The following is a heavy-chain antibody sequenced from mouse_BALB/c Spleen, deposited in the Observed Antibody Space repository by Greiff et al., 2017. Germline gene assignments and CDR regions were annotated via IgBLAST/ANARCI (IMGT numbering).Heavy chain of an antibody. D-gene: IGHD2-3*01. CDR2: INPYNDGT. CDR1: GYTFTSYV. CDR3: AREGGYDGYSLYAMDY. J-gene: IGHJ4*01. V-gene: IGHV1-14*01. Sequence: VQLQQSGPELVKPGASVKMSCKASGYTFTSYVMHWVKQKPGQGLEWIGYINPYNDGTKYNEKFKGKATLTSDKSSSTAYMELSSLTSEDSAVYYCAREGGYDGYSLYAMDYWGQGTSVTVSS.